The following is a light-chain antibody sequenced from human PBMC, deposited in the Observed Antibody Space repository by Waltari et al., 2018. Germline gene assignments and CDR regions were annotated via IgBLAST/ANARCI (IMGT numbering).Light chain of an antibody. CDR1: QSVSRY. CDR3: QQRSNWPPLLT. V-gene: IGKV3-11*01. CDR2: DTS. J-gene: IGKJ4*01. Sequence: EIVLTQSPATLSLSPGERATLSCRASQSVSRYLAWYQQKPGQAPRLLIYDTSSRATGSPARFSCSVSETDFTLTISSLEPEDSAVYYCQQRSNWPPLLTFGGGTKVEI.